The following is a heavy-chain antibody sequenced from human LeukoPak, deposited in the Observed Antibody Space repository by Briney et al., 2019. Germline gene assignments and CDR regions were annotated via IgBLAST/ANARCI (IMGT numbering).Heavy chain of an antibody. CDR1: GGSISSYY. D-gene: IGHD6-6*01. J-gene: IGHJ4*02. V-gene: IGHV4-4*07. CDR3: ARDRGIAARLYYFDY. Sequence: ASETLSLTCTVSGGSISSYYWSWIRQPAGKGLEWIGRIYTSGSTNYNPFLKSRVTMSVDTSKNQFSLKLSSVTAADTAVYYRARDRGIAARLYYFDYWGQGTLVTVSS. CDR2: IYTSGST.